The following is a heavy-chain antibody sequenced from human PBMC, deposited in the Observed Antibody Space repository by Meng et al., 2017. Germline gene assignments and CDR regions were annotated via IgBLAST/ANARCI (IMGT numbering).Heavy chain of an antibody. CDR3: ARAAYSSSWHPYFQH. D-gene: IGHD6-13*01. J-gene: IGHJ1*01. V-gene: IGHV3-53*04. Sequence: GESLKISCAASGFTVSSNYMSWVRQAPGKGLECVSVIYSGGSTYYADSVKGRFTISRHNSKNTLYLQMNSLRAEDTAVYYCARAAYSSSWHPYFQHWGQGTLVTVSS. CDR2: IYSGGST. CDR1: GFTVSSNY.